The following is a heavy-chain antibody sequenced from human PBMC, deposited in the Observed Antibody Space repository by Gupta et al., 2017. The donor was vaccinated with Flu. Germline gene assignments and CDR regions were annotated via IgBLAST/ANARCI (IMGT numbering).Heavy chain of an antibody. CDR1: GYTFTTYA. CDR3: ARGSGPGDYIIDY. J-gene: IGHJ4*02. Sequence: QVQLVQSGAEVKKPGASVKVSCKASGYTFTTYAMHWVRQAPGQRLEWMGWINAGNGNTKYYQKFQGRVTISRDTSATTDYMELSSLRSEDTAVYYCARGSGPGDYIIDYWGQGTLVTVSS. CDR2: INAGNGNT. D-gene: IGHD3-10*01. V-gene: IGHV1-3*01.